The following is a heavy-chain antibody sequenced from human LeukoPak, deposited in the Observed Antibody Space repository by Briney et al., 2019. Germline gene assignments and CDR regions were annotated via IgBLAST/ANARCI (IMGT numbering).Heavy chain of an antibody. CDR2: ISAYNGNT. CDR3: ATSTLYCSGGSCYLH. CDR1: GYTFTSYG. Sequence: ASVKVSCMASGYTFTSYGISWVRQAPGQGLEWMGWISAYNGNTNYAQKLQGRVTMTTDTSTSTAYMELSSLRSEDTAVYYCATSTLYCSGGSCYLHWGQGTLVTVSS. J-gene: IGHJ1*01. D-gene: IGHD2-15*01. V-gene: IGHV1-18*01.